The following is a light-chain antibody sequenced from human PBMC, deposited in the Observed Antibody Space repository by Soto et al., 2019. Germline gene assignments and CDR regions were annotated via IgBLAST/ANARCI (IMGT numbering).Light chain of an antibody. J-gene: IGLJ1*01. CDR2: SKN. CDR3: QSYDSSLSGSYV. V-gene: IGLV1-40*01. CDR1: SPNIGAGFD. Sequence: QSVLTQPPPLLGAPGQGATTPCTGSSPNIGAGFDVHGYQRFPGTAPKVLIYSKNNRPSGVPDRFSGSKSGTSASLAITGRQAEDEADYYCQSYDSSLSGSYVFGTGTKLTVL.